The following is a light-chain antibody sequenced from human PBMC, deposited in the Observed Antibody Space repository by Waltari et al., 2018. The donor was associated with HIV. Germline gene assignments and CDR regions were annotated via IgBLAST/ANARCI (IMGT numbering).Light chain of an antibody. V-gene: IGLV3-25*03. CDR1: ALPKQY. CDR2: KDT. J-gene: IGLJ3*02. CDR3: HSADSSATYRV. Sequence: SYELTQPPSVSVSPGQTARITGSGDALPKQYAYWFEQKPGPAPVLVIYKDTERPSGIPGRVSVSSSGTTVTLTISGVQAEDEADYYCHSADSSATYRVFGGVTKLTVL.